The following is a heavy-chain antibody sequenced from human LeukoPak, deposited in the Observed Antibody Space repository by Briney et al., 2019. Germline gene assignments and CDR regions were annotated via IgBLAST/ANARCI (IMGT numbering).Heavy chain of an antibody. CDR3: ARDRGGSYCSSTSCWKYYFDY. CDR2: INPNSGGT. V-gene: IGHV1-2*02. Sequence: ASVKVSCKGSGYTFTGYYMHWVRQAPGQGLEWMGWINPNSGGTNYAQKFQGRVTMTRDTSISTAYMELSRLRSDDTAVYYCARDRGGSYCSSTSCWKYYFDYWGQGTLVTVSS. J-gene: IGHJ4*02. CDR1: GYTFTGYY. D-gene: IGHD2-2*01.